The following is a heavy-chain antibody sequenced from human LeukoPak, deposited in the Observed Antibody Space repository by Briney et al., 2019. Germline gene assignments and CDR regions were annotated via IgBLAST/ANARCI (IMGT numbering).Heavy chain of an antibody. CDR3: ANIWFGECCNFDY. D-gene: IGHD3-10*01. J-gene: IGHJ4*02. CDR2: ISGSGGST. V-gene: IGHV3-23*01. Sequence: PGGSLRLSCAASGFTFSSYAMSWLRQAPGKGLEWVSAISGSGGSTYYADSVKGRFTISRDNSKNTLYLQMNSLRAEDTAVYYCANIWFGECCNFDYWGQGTLVTVSS. CDR1: GFTFSSYA.